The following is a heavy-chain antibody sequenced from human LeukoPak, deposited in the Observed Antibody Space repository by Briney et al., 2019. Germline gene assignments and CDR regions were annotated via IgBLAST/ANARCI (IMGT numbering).Heavy chain of an antibody. CDR2: ITGSSTWT. V-gene: IGHV3-23*01. Sequence: GGSLRLSCEASGLTFGTYGMTWVRQAPGKGLEWVSGITGSSTWTYYADSVRGRFTISRDNSKNTLHLQMNNLPADDTAIYYCARELVSLGTGYFDLWGRGTLVTVSS. CDR3: ARELVSLGTGYFDL. J-gene: IGHJ2*01. D-gene: IGHD7-27*01. CDR1: GLTFGTYG.